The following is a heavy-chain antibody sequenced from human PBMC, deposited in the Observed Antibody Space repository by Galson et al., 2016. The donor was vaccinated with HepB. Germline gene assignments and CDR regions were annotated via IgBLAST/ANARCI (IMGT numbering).Heavy chain of an antibody. CDR2: ISSSSDYI. CDR3: TTKTSGTYPFDY. J-gene: IGHJ4*02. Sequence: SLRLSCAASGFAFSSYSMNWVRQAPGKGLEWVSSISSSSDYIFYAGSVKGRFTISRDNGKNSVFLQMSSLRAEDTAVYYCTTKTSGTYPFDYWGQGTLVTVSS. CDR1: GFAFSSYS. V-gene: IGHV3-21*01. D-gene: IGHD1-26*01.